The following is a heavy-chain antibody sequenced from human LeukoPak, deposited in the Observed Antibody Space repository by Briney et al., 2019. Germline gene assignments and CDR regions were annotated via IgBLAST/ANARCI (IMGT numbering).Heavy chain of an antibody. CDR1: GFTVSSNY. CDR3: ARVDGYNSYFDY. CDR2: IYSGGST. V-gene: IGHV3-53*01. Sequence: GGSLRPSCAASGFTVSSNYMSWVRQAPGKGLEWVSVIYSGGSTYYADSVKGRFTISRDNSKNTLYLRMNSLRAEDTAVYYCARVDGYNSYFDYWGQGTLVTVSS. J-gene: IGHJ4*02. D-gene: IGHD5-24*01.